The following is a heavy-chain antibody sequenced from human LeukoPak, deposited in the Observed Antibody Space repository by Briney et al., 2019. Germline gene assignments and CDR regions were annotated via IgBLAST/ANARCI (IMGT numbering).Heavy chain of an antibody. CDR1: GFTFSSYA. D-gene: IGHD3-9*01. Sequence: GGSLRLSCAASGFTFSSYAMRWVRQDPGKWLEWVSAISGSGGSTYYADSVKGRFTIVRDNSKDTLYLQMNSLRAEDTAVYYCAKDPAQFGLRYFDWLPIEVDYWGQGTLVTVSS. CDR3: AKDPAQFGLRYFDWLPIEVDY. CDR2: ISGSGGST. J-gene: IGHJ4*02. V-gene: IGHV3-23*01.